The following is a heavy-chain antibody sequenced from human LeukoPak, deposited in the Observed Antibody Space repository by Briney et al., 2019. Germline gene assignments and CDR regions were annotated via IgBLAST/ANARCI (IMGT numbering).Heavy chain of an antibody. CDR1: GGTFSSYA. Sequence: ASVKVSCKASGGTFSSYAISWVRQAPGQGLEWMGGIIPIFGTANYAQKFQGRVTITADESTSTAYMELSSLRSEDTAVYYCATDSYSSPSWFDPWGQGTLGTVSS. V-gene: IGHV1-69*13. D-gene: IGHD6-13*01. J-gene: IGHJ5*02. CDR2: IIPIFGTA. CDR3: ATDSYSSPSWFDP.